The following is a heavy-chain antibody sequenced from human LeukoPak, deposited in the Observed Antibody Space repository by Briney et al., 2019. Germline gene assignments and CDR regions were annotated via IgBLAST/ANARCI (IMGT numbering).Heavy chain of an antibody. Sequence: SQTLSLTCTVSGGSISGYYWTWIRQPPGKGREWIGYIYYSGITNYNPSLKSRVTISVDTSKNQFSLTLSSVTAADTAVYYCARLRNYYDSSGYYAIDYWGQGTLVTVSS. CDR1: GGSISGYY. J-gene: IGHJ4*01. CDR3: ARLRNYYDSSGYYAIDY. D-gene: IGHD3-22*01. V-gene: IGHV4-59*08. CDR2: IYYSGIT.